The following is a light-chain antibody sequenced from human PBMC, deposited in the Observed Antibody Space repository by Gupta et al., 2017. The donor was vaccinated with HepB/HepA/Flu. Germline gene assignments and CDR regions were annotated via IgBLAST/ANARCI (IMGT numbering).Light chain of an antibody. CDR1: QSLSSS. CDR2: GAS. Sequence: EILMTQSPATLPVSPGERATLSCRASQSLSSSLAWYQQKPGQAPRLLIYGASTTATGIPARFSGSGSGTEFTLTISSLQSEDFAVYYCQQYKNWPLTFGGGTKVEIK. CDR3: QQYKNWPLT. J-gene: IGKJ4*01. V-gene: IGKV3-15*01.